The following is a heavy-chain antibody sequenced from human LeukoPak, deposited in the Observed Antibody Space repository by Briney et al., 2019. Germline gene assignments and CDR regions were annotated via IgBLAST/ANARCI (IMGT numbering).Heavy chain of an antibody. CDR2: NSYSESR. CDR1: GVSINRSSYY. V-gene: IGHV4-39*01. D-gene: IGHD2-2*01. Sequence: PSETLSLTCTVSGVSINRSSYYWGWIRQPPGKGLEWIGSNSYSESRYYNTYLKSRGTISVHTYKTPFSLKLSSVTAADTAVYYCAGDCSSTSCKGRGAFDIWGQGTMVTVSS. J-gene: IGHJ3*02. CDR3: AGDCSSTSCKGRGAFDI.